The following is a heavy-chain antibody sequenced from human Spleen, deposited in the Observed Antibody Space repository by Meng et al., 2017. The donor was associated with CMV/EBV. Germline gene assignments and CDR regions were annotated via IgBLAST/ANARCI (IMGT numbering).Heavy chain of an antibody. D-gene: IGHD2-2*01. CDR3: AKPSDKKYCSSTSCSYDAFDI. CDR1: GFTVSSNY. Sequence: GSLRLSCAASGFTVSSNYMSWVRQAPGKGLEWVSVIYSGGSTYYADSVKGRFTISRDNSKNTLYLQMNSLRAEDTAVYYCAKPSDKKYCSSTSCSYDAFDIWGQGTMVTVSS. V-gene: IGHV3-53*01. J-gene: IGHJ3*02. CDR2: IYSGGST.